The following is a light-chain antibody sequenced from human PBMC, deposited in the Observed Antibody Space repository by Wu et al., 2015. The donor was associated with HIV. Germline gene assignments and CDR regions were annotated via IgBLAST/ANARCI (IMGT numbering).Light chain of an antibody. CDR1: QSVDNDY. CDR3: QQHGSSPVT. V-gene: IGKV3-20*01. J-gene: IGKJ4*01. Sequence: EIVLTQSPGTLSLSPGERATLSCRASQSVDNDYLAWYQQIPGQAPRLLIYGASSRATGIAHRFSGSGSGTDFTLTISTLEPEDVAVYYCQQHGSSPVTFAGGTKVEI. CDR2: GAS.